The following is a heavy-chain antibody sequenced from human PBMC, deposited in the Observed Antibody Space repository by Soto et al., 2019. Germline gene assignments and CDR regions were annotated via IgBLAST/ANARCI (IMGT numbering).Heavy chain of an antibody. V-gene: IGHV4-59*01. D-gene: IGHD6-13*01. CDR3: ARYRREAVAGYTLDN. CDR1: GGSISSNY. CDR2: VYNSGST. Sequence: SETLSLTCTVSGGSISSNYWTRIRQPPGKGLEWIGYVYNSGSTNYNPSLKSRVTISEDTSKSQFSLKVNSMTAADTAVYYCARYRREAVAGYTLDNWGQGILVTVSS. J-gene: IGHJ4*02.